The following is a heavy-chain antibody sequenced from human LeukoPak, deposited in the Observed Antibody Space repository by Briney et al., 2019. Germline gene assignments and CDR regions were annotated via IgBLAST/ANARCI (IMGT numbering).Heavy chain of an antibody. V-gene: IGHV4-39*02. Sequence: SETLSLTCSVSGDSISLSFYYWGWIRQPPGKALEWIGSVYYSGTTSYNPSLKSRVTISVDMSKNHFSLRLRSVTAADTAVYYCARGPRYGDYGLGYYYMDVWGKGTTVTISS. D-gene: IGHD4-17*01. CDR1: GDSISLSFYY. CDR3: ARGPRYGDYGLGYYYMDV. J-gene: IGHJ6*03. CDR2: VYYSGTT.